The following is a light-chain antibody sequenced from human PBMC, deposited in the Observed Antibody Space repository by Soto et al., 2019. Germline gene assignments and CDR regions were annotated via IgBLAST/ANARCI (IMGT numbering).Light chain of an antibody. CDR3: QQYTSWPLT. V-gene: IGKV3D-15*01. Sequence: EVVMTQSPATLSVSPGERATLSCRTSQNVYNNLAWYLQKPGQAPRLLISAASTRATGIPARFSGSGSGTEFTLTINSLQSEDFAVYYCQQYTSWPLTSGGGTKVEIK. CDR1: QNVYNN. CDR2: AAS. J-gene: IGKJ4*01.